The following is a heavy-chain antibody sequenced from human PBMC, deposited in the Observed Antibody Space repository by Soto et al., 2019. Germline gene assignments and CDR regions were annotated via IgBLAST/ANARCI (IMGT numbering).Heavy chain of an antibody. CDR1: GFSLSTIAVG. CDR2: IYWNDDK. V-gene: IGHV2-5*01. J-gene: IGHJ2*01. Sequence: SGHTLVNPTQTLTLTCTFSGFSLSTIAVGVGWIRRPPGKALEWLGLIYWNDDKRYSPSLKSRLTISKDTSKNQVFLRMTNLDPVDTATYHYAHTPVGGTWYFDLWGRGTLVNVSS. D-gene: IGHD6-19*01. CDR3: AHTPVGGTWYFDL.